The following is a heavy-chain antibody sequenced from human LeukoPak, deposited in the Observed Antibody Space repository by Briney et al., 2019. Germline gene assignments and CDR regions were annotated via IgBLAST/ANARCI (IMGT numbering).Heavy chain of an antibody. CDR3: ASGIQLGPFYGMDV. CDR2: ISYDGSNK. Sequence: GGSLRLSCAASGFTFSSYAMHWVRQAPGKGLEWVAVISYDGSNKYYADSVKGRFTISRDNSKNTLYLQMNSLRAEDTAVYYCASGIQLGPFYGMDVWGQGTTVTVSS. J-gene: IGHJ6*02. D-gene: IGHD5-18*01. V-gene: IGHV3-30-3*01. CDR1: GFTFSSYA.